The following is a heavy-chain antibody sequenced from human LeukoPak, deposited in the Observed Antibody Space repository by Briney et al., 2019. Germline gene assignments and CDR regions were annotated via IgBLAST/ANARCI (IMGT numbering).Heavy chain of an antibody. CDR2: ISAYNGNT. J-gene: IGHJ4*02. Sequence: GASVKVSCKASGYTFTSYGISWVRQPPGQGLEWMGWISAYNGNTNYAQKLQGRVTMTTHTSTSTAYMELRSLRSDDTAVYYCARLMTVTSFFDYWGQGTLVTVSS. D-gene: IGHD4-11*01. CDR3: ARLMTVTSFFDY. V-gene: IGHV1-18*01. CDR1: GYTFTSYG.